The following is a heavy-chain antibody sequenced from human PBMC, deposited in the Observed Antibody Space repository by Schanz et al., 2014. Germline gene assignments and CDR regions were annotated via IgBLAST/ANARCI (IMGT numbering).Heavy chain of an antibody. Sequence: EVQLLESGGGFVQPGGSLRLSCVASGVTFSSYAMSWVRQASGKGLEWVSSLSGDGGTTHYADSVKGRFTISRDNYKNTLYLQMNSLSAEDTAVYYCAKHVRSLTGNDYWGQGTLXTVSS. CDR1: GVTFSSYA. D-gene: IGHD3-9*01. CDR3: AKHVRSLTGNDY. J-gene: IGHJ4*02. V-gene: IGHV3-23*01. CDR2: LSGDGGTT.